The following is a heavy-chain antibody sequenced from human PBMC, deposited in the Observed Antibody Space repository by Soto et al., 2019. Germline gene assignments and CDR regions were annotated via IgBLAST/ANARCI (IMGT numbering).Heavy chain of an antibody. J-gene: IGHJ5*02. CDR3: AKDGAGSGKNNWFDP. V-gene: IGHV4-59*01. Sequence: AGTLSPTFSVSRCPFRSNSCSWVPQPQGKGLEWIGFIHRTGSTKYNPSPERPVTLSVDTSQNPLSLRQRSVTAADCAVYYCAKDGAGSGKNNWFDPWGQGILVTVSS. CDR1: RCPFRSNS. CDR2: IHRTGST. D-gene: IGHD3-10*01.